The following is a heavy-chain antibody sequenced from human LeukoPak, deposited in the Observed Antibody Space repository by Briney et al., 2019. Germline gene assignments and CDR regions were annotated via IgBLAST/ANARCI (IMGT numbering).Heavy chain of an antibody. J-gene: IGHJ4*02. Sequence: PGGSLRLSCRDSGFILSNAWMSWVRQAPGKGLEWVGRIKSKTDGGTTDYAAPVKGRFTISRDDSKNALYLHMNSLKTEDTAVYYCTTDVPSMFYYDSSGHYPAGGFDYWGRGTLVTVSS. V-gene: IGHV3-15*01. CDR2: IKSKTDGGTT. D-gene: IGHD3-22*01. CDR1: GFILSNAW. CDR3: TTDVPSMFYYDSSGHYPAGGFDY.